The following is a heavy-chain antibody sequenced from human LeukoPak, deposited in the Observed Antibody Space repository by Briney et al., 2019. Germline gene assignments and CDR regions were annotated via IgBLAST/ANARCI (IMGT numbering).Heavy chain of an antibody. CDR3: AKDKGKYSYDSSGYHDY. V-gene: IGHV3-9*01. Sequence: GGSLRLSCTASGFTTHYWLNWVRQSPGKGLEWVSGISWNSGRIGYADSVKGRFTISRDNAKNSLDLHMDSLRAEDTALYYCAKDKGKYSYDSSGYHDYWGQETLVTVP. CDR1: GFTTHYW. D-gene: IGHD3-22*01. J-gene: IGHJ4*02. CDR2: ISWNSGRI.